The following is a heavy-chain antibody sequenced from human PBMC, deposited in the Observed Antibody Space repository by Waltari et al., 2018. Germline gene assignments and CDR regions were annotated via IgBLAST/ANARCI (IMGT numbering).Heavy chain of an antibody. CDR3: ARNRDTWILDY. Sequence: QLQLQESGPGLVKPSETLSLTSTVSGGSISSSNWWIWIRQPPGKGLEWIGRISGSGGSSSDNPSRTSRVTSSKDTSKNQVSLKLSSVTAADTAGYYCARNRDTWILDYWGQGVLVTVSS. J-gene: IGHJ4*02. CDR2: ISGSGGSS. CDR1: GGSISSSNW. D-gene: IGHD1-1*01. V-gene: IGHV4-39*07.